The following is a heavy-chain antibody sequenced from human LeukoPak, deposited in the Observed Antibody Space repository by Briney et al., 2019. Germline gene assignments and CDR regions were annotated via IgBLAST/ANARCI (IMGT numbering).Heavy chain of an antibody. CDR2: TYYRSKWYN. CDR3: ARGRDYYDSSGYSNAFDI. CDR1: GDSVSSDTAA. Sequence: SQTLSLTCAISGDSVSSDTAAWNSIRQSPSRGLEWLGRTYYRSKWYNDYAVSVRSRITIDPDTSKNQFSLQLNSVTPEDTAVYYCARGRDYYDSSGYSNAFDIWGQGTMVTVSS. J-gene: IGHJ3*02. D-gene: IGHD3-22*01. V-gene: IGHV6-1*01.